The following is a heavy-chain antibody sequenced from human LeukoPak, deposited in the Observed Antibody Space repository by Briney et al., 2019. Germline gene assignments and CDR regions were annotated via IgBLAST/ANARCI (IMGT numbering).Heavy chain of an antibody. D-gene: IGHD2-2*01. Sequence: SETLSLTCTVSGGSISSYYWSWIRQPPGKGLEWIGYIHYSGSTNYNPSLKSRVIISVDTSKNQFSLKLNSVTAADTAVYCCATGGYCSSTSCYGPRWFDPWGQGTLVTVSS. V-gene: IGHV4-59*01. CDR2: IHYSGST. CDR1: GGSISSYY. CDR3: ATGGYCSSTSCYGPRWFDP. J-gene: IGHJ5*02.